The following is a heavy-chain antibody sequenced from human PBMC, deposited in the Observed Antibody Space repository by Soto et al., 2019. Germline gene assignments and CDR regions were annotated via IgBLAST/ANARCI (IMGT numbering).Heavy chain of an antibody. D-gene: IGHD6-13*01. CDR3: ARDLAAGDH. Sequence: QVQLVQSGAEVKKPGASVKLSCRTSGYTFTHYYIHWVRQAPGQGLEWLATINPASGSTNYAQDFQGRVTLTMDTSTTTVYMELSGRRAEDTAIFYCARDLAAGDHWGQGTLVTVSS. CDR1: GYTFTHYY. J-gene: IGHJ4*02. V-gene: IGHV1-46*01. CDR2: INPASGST.